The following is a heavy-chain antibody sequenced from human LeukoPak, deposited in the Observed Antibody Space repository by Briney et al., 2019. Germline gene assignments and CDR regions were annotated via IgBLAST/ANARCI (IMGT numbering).Heavy chain of an antibody. J-gene: IGHJ4*02. CDR3: VRGYYDSSGYYDY. Sequence: GASVKVSCKASGGTFSSYAISWVRQAPGQGLEWMGGIIPIFGTANYAQKFQGRVTITADESTSTAYMELSSLRSEDTAVYYCVRGYYDSSGYYDYWGQGTLVTVSS. CDR2: IIPIFGTA. D-gene: IGHD3-22*01. CDR1: GGTFSSYA. V-gene: IGHV1-69*13.